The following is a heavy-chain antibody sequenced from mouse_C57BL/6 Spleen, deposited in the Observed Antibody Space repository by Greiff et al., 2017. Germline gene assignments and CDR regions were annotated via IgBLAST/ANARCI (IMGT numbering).Heavy chain of an antibody. CDR2: ISSGSSTI. CDR3: ARQGYYYGSSSLYFDY. D-gene: IGHD1-1*01. V-gene: IGHV5-17*01. Sequence: EVQLVESGGGLVKPGGSLKLSCAASGFTFSDYGMHWVRQAPEKGLEWVAYISSGSSTIYYADTVKGRFTISRDNAKNTLFLQMTSLRSEDTAMYYCARQGYYYGSSSLYFDYWGQGTTLTVSS. CDR1: GFTFSDYG. J-gene: IGHJ2*01.